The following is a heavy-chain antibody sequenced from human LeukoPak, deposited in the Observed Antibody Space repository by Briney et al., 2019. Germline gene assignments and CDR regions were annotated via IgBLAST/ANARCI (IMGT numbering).Heavy chain of an antibody. J-gene: IGHJ4*02. CDR2: ISSSSSTI. V-gene: IGHV3-48*04. Sequence: GGSLRLSCAASGFTFSSYSMNWVRQAPGKGLEWVSYISSSSSTIYYADSVKGRFTISRDNAKNSLYLQMNSLRAEDTAVYYCARGGAYYYGSGSYQKKTFDYWGQGTLVTVSS. D-gene: IGHD3-10*01. CDR3: ARGGAYYYGSGSYQKKTFDY. CDR1: GFTFSSYS.